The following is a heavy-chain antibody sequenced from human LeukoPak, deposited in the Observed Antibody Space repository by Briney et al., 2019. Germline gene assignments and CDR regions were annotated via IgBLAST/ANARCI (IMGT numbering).Heavy chain of an antibody. CDR3: AKSPVSSCRGSFCYPFDY. D-gene: IGHD2-15*01. Sequence: GGSLRLSCAASGFTFPSYGMSWVRQAPGKGLEWVSSIGGSGDSTYYADSVKGRFTISRDNSKNTLYLQMTSLRADDTAVYFCAKSPVSSCRGSFCYPFDYWGQGNLVTVSS. J-gene: IGHJ4*02. V-gene: IGHV3-23*01. CDR1: GFTFPSYG. CDR2: IGGSGDST.